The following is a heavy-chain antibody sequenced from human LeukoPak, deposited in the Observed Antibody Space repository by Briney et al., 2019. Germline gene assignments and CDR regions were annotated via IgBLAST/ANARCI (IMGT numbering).Heavy chain of an antibody. Sequence: GGSLRLSCAASGFTFSDYYMSWIRQALGKGLEWVSYISSSGSTIYYADSVKGRFTISRDNAKNSLYLQMNSLRAEDTAVYYCARVYGDYHPNAFDIWGQGTMVTVSS. V-gene: IGHV3-11*01. D-gene: IGHD4-17*01. CDR1: GFTFSDYY. J-gene: IGHJ3*02. CDR2: ISSSGSTI. CDR3: ARVYGDYHPNAFDI.